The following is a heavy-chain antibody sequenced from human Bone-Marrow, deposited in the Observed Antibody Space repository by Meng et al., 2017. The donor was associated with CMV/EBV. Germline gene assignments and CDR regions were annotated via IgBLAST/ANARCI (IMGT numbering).Heavy chain of an antibody. Sequence: GSLRLSCTVSGYSISSGFFWGWIRQPPGKGLEWIGNIYHRGNTYYNLSLKSRVTISVDTSKNQFSLKLSSVTVADTAVYYCARVALAARPEGYYFDFWGQGTLVTVSS. J-gene: IGHJ4*02. D-gene: IGHD6-6*01. CDR1: GYSISSGFF. CDR2: IYHRGNT. CDR3: ARVALAARPEGYYFDF. V-gene: IGHV4-38-2*02.